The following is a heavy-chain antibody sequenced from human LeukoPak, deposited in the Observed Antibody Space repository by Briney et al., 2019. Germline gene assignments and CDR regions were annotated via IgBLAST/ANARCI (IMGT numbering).Heavy chain of an antibody. V-gene: IGHV4-59*08. Sequence: SETLSLTCTVSGGSISSYYWSWIRQPPGKGLEWIGYIYYSGSTYYNPSLKSRVTISVDTSKNQFSLKLSSVTAADTAVYYCARAGWELLNFDYWGQGTLVTVSS. CDR1: GGSISSYY. J-gene: IGHJ4*02. D-gene: IGHD1-26*01. CDR2: IYYSGST. CDR3: ARAGWELLNFDY.